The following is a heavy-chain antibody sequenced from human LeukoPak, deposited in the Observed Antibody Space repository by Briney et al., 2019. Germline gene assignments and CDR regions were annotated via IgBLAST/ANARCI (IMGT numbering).Heavy chain of an antibody. D-gene: IGHD6-19*01. J-gene: IGHJ3*02. CDR3: ARDGGGGRGWTGRRGTDAFDI. V-gene: IGHV4-59*01. Sequence: SETLSLTCTVSGGSISSYYWSWIRQPPGKGLEWIGYIYYSGSTNYNPSLKSRVTISVDTSKNQFSLKLSSVTAADTAVYYRARDGGGGRGWTGRRGTDAFDIWGQGTMVTVSS. CDR2: IYYSGST. CDR1: GGSISSYY.